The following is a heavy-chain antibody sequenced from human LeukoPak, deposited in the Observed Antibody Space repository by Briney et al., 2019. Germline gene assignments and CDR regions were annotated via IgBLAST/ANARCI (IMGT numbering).Heavy chain of an antibody. D-gene: IGHD2-2*01. CDR2: INSDGSST. CDR3: ARESVPAAIADY. J-gene: IGHJ4*02. CDR1: GFTLSSYW. V-gene: IGHV3-74*01. Sequence: GGSLRLSCAASGFTLSSYWMHWARQTPGKGLVWVSRINSDGSSTSYADSVKGRFTISRDNAKNTLYLQMHSLRAEDTAAYYCARESVPAAIADYWGQGTLVTVSS.